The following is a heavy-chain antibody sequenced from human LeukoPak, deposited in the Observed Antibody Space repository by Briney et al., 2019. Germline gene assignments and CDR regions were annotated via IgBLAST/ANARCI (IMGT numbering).Heavy chain of an antibody. J-gene: IGHJ4*02. CDR2: ISYDGSNK. V-gene: IGHV3-30-3*01. Sequence: PGGSLRLSCAASGFTFSSYAMHWVRQAPGKGLEWVAVISYDGSNKYYADSVKGRFTISRDNSKNTLYLQMNSLRAGDTAVYYCARDKVAVAGYFDYWGQGTLVTVSS. CDR1: GFTFSSYA. CDR3: ARDKVAVAGYFDY. D-gene: IGHD6-19*01.